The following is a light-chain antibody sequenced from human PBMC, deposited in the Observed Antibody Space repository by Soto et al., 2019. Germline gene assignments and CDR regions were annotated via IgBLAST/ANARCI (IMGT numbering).Light chain of an antibody. CDR3: QQYGSSLTWT. CDR1: QSVSSSY. Sequence: EIVLTQSPVTLSLSPGERATLSCMASQSVSSSYLAWYQQKPGQAPRLLIYGASSRATGIPDRFSGSGSGTDFTLTISRLEPEDFAVYYCQQYGSSLTWTFGQGTKVDIK. CDR2: GAS. V-gene: IGKV3-20*01. J-gene: IGKJ1*01.